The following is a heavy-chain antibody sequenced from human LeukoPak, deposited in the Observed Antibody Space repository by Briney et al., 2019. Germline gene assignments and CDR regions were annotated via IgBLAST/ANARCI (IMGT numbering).Heavy chain of an antibody. V-gene: IGHV4-39*07. J-gene: IGHJ4*02. CDR2: IYSSGNT. CDR1: GDSISSSAYT. D-gene: IGHD3-3*01. Sequence: SETLSLTCTVSGDSISSSAYTWGWIRQPPGKGLEWIGAIYSSGNTHYNPSLKSRVTMSVDTSKNQCSLTLSSVTAADTAVYYCARSRLLSPFDYWGQGTLVTVSS. CDR3: ARSRLLSPFDY.